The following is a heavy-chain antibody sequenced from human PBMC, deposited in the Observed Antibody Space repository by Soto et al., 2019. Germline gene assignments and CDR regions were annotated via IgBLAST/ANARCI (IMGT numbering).Heavy chain of an antibody. CDR1: GYTFTSYD. CDR2: MNPNSGNT. D-gene: IGHD6-13*01. CDR3: ARRWYSISWYFYYYYCMDV. Sequence: QVQLVQSGAEVKKPGASVKVSCKASGYTFTSYDINWVRQAPGQGLEWMGWMNPNSGNTGYAQKFQGRVTITRNTSISRAYMGLRSLRSEDTAVYYCARRWYSISWYFYYYYCMDVWGQGPTVNVSS. V-gene: IGHV1-8*01. J-gene: IGHJ6*02.